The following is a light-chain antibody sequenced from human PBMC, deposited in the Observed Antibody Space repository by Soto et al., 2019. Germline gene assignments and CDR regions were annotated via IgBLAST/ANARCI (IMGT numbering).Light chain of an antibody. CDR3: HQYGSLYT. V-gene: IGKV3-20*01. J-gene: IGKJ2*01. CDR2: GAS. CDR1: QSVSSSY. Sequence: EIVLTQSPGTLSLSPGERATLSCRASQSVSSSYLAWYQQKPGQAPRLLIYGASSRATSIPDRFSGSGSGTDFTLTISRLEPEDFVVYYCHQYGSLYTFGQGTKLEIK.